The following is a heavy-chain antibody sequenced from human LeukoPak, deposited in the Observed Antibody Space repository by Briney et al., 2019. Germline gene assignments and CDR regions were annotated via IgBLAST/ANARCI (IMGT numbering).Heavy chain of an antibody. V-gene: IGHV3-23*01. Sequence: GGSLRLSCAASGFTFSNYGMSWVRQAPGKGLEWFSSISGSGVGTFYSDSVKGRFTISRDNSKNTLYLQMNSLRVEDTAVYYCAKLRDWMWFDPWGQGTLVTVSS. CDR3: AKLRDWMWFDP. D-gene: IGHD1-1*01. CDR1: GFTFSNYG. J-gene: IGHJ5*02. CDR2: ISGSGVGT.